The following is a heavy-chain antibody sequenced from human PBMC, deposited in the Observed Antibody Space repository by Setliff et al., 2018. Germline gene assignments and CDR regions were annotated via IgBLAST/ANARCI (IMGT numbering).Heavy chain of an antibody. CDR2: IRYDGSKV. V-gene: IGHV3-30*02. CDR1: GFAFRSYA. D-gene: IGHD2-21*02. CDR3: AKANAMVVTSHSYGMDV. Sequence: PGGSLRLSCAASGFAFRSYAMDWVRRAPGRGLEWVAFIRYDGSKVLYADSVKGRVTISKDDSKNTLNLQMNGLRAEDTAVYYCAKANAMVVTSHSYGMDVWGQGTTVTVSS. J-gene: IGHJ6*02.